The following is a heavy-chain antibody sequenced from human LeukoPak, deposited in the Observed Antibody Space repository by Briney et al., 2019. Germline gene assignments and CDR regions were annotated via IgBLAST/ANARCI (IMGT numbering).Heavy chain of an antibody. V-gene: IGHV3-21*01. CDR1: GFTFSSYS. D-gene: IGHD6-19*01. J-gene: IGHJ4*02. CDR2: ISSSSSYI. CDR3: ARDKEWLVRFDY. Sequence: GGSLRLSCAASGFTFSSYSMNWVRQAPGKGLEWVSSISSSSSYIYYADSVKGRFTISRDNAKNPLYLQMNSLRAEDTAVYYCARDKEWLVRFDYWGQGTLVTVSS.